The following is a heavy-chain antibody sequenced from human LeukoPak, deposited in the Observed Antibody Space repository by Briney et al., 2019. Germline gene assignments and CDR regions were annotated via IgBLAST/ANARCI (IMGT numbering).Heavy chain of an antibody. V-gene: IGHV3-30*02. CDR2: IRYDGSNK. Sequence: PGGSLRLSCAASGFTFSSYGMHWVRQAPGKGLEWVAFIRYDGSNKYYADSVKGRFTISRDNSKNTLYLQMNSLRAEDTAVYYCARDSYHYYDSSGYLYGMDVWGQGTTVTVSS. CDR3: ARDSYHYYDSSGYLYGMDV. D-gene: IGHD3-22*01. CDR1: GFTFSSYG. J-gene: IGHJ6*02.